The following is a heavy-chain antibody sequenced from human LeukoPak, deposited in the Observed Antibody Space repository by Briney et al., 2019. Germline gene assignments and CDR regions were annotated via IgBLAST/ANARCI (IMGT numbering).Heavy chain of an antibody. CDR3: AKALHCSGTSCYLCFDY. J-gene: IGHJ4*02. CDR2: ISGSGGST. CDR1: GFTFSSYA. Sequence: GGSLRLSCAASGFTFSSYAMNWVRQAPGKGLEWVSTISGSGGSTYYADSVKGRFTISRDNSKNTLYLQMNSLRAEDTAVYYCAKALHCSGTSCYLCFDYWGQGTLVTVSS. V-gene: IGHV3-23*01. D-gene: IGHD2-2*01.